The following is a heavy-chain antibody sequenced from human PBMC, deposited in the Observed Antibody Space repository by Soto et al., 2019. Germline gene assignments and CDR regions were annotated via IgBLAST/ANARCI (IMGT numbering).Heavy chain of an antibody. CDR2: MSIGYEKT. D-gene: IGHD4-17*01. CDR1: GFTFTYYS. CDR3: VRWSGYGDL. Sequence: GGSLRLSCAASGFTFTYYSMAWVRQTPERGLEWISGMSIGYEKTFYADSVRGHFTVSRDSSRNTVDLQMHNLRADDTAIYYCVRWSGYGDLWGQGTRVTVSS. J-gene: IGHJ4*02. V-gene: IGHV3-23*01.